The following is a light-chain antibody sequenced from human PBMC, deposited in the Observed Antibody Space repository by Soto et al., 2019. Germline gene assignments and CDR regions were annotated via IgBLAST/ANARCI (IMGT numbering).Light chain of an antibody. J-gene: IGLJ3*02. CDR2: EGT. Sequence: QSALTQPASVSGSPGRPITISCAGTSRDVGNYNLVSWYQQHPGKAPKLMIYEGTKRPSGISNRFSGSWSDNTASLTIYGLQAEDEADYYCCSYVGSHNAPVFGGGTKRTVL. CDR1: SRDVGNYNL. CDR3: CSYVGSHNAPV. V-gene: IGLV2-23*01.